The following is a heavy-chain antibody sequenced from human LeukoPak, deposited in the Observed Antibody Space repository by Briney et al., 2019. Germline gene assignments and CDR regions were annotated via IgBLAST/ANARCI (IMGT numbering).Heavy chain of an antibody. CDR2: ISSISSTI. CDR1: GFTFSSYS. Sequence: GGSLRLSCAASGFTFSSYSMHWVRQAPGKGLEWVSYISSISSTIYYADSVKGRFTISRDNAKDSLYLQMSSLRDEDTAVYYCARDSGYSYADDYWGQGTLVTVSS. J-gene: IGHJ4*02. D-gene: IGHD5-18*01. V-gene: IGHV3-48*02. CDR3: ARDSGYSYADDY.